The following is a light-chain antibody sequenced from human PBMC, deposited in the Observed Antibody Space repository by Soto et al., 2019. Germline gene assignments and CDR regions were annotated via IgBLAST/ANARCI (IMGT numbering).Light chain of an antibody. CDR2: GTS. CDR3: QQYGSSPAT. J-gene: IGKJ1*01. V-gene: IGKV3-20*01. CDR1: QSVGRN. Sequence: VMTQSQVILSVSPGETATLSCRSRQSVGRNLAWYQQRPGQAPRLLLYGTSTRAAVIPARFSGSGSGTDFTLTISRLEPEDFAVYYCQQYGSSPATFGQGTKVDIK.